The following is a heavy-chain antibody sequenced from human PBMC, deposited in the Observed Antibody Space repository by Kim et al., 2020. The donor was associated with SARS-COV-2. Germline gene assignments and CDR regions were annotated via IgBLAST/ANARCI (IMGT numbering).Heavy chain of an antibody. Sequence: NYAQKFQGRVTITADESTSTAYMELSSLRSEDTAVYYCARGYSSSWCFDYWGQGTLVTVSS. J-gene: IGHJ4*02. D-gene: IGHD6-13*01. CDR3: ARGYSSSWCFDY. V-gene: IGHV1-69*01.